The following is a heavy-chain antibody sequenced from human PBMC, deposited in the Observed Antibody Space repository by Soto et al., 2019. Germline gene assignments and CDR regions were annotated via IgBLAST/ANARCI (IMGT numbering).Heavy chain of an antibody. CDR1: GGTFSSYA. D-gene: IGHD5-18*01. V-gene: IGHV1-69*13. CDR2: IIPIFGTA. J-gene: IGHJ5*02. CDR3: ARDRNTAMVIFPQRGFDP. Sequence: GASVKVSCKASGGTFSSYAISWVRQAPGQGLEWMGGIIPIFGTANYTQKFQGRVTITADESTSTAYMELSSLRSEDTAVYYCARDRNTAMVIFPQRGFDPWGQGTLVTVSS.